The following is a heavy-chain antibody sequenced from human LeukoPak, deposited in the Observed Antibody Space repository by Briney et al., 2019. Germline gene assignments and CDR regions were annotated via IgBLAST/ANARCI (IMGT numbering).Heavy chain of an antibody. Sequence: QSGESLRLSCAAPGFMFHDYAIHWVRQAPGKGLEWVSLISGDGGSTYYADSMKGRFTISRDNSKNSLYLQMNSLRTEDTALYYCARDSQEFFQHWGQGTLVTVSS. V-gene: IGHV3-43*02. J-gene: IGHJ1*01. CDR1: GFMFHDYA. CDR2: ISGDGGST. CDR3: ARDSQEFFQH.